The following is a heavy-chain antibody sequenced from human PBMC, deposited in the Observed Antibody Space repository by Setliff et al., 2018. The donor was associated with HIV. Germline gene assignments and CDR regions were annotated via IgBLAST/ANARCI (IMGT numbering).Heavy chain of an antibody. D-gene: IGHD3-22*01. CDR1: GGSIRSSSYY. CDR3: ARGLSFYDPGGFDY. V-gene: IGHV4-39*07. Sequence: PSETLSLTCTVSGGSIRSSSYYWGWIRQPPGKGLEWIGSIYYSGSTYYNPSLKSRVTISVDTSKNQFSLKLSSVTAADTALYYCARGLSFYDPGGFDYWGQGTLVTVSS. CDR2: IYYSGST. J-gene: IGHJ4*02.